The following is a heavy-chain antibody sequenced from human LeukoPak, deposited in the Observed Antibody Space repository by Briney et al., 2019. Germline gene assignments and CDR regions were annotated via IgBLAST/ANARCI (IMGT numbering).Heavy chain of an antibody. CDR3: TRDPRNLDY. Sequence: GGSLRLSCAASGYTFNIHGMNWVRQAPGKGPEWVSGIGPSGDKTYYADSVKGRFTISRDNAKNSLYLQMNSLRVEDTAVYYCTRDPRNLDYWGQGTLVTVSS. CDR1: GYTFNIHG. D-gene: IGHD1-14*01. V-gene: IGHV3-21*04. J-gene: IGHJ4*02. CDR2: IGPSGDKT.